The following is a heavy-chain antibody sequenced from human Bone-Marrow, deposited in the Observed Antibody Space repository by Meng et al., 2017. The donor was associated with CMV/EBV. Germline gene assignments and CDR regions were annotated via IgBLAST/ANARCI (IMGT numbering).Heavy chain of an antibody. Sequence: SETLSLTCTVSGGSINSYYWTWIRQPPGKGLEWIGYIYYSGSTNYNPSLKSRVTISVDTSKNQFSLKLSSVTAADTAVYYCARGGATIFGVVIMPDYWGQGTLVTVSS. V-gene: IGHV4-59*01. CDR1: GGSINSYY. D-gene: IGHD3-3*01. J-gene: IGHJ4*02. CDR3: ARGGATIFGVVIMPDY. CDR2: IYYSGST.